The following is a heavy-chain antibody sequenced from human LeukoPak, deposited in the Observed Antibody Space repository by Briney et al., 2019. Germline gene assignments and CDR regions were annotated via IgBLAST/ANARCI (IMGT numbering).Heavy chain of an antibody. CDR3: AKDFRIGYSAHFDY. J-gene: IGHJ4*02. Sequence: PGGSLRLSCVGSGFTFRSHAMSWVRQAPEKGLEFVSGTYENGGTTYYADSVKGRFSISRDNSKNTLYPQMDSLRGEDTAVYYCAKDFRIGYSAHFDYWGQGALVTVSS. D-gene: IGHD2-21*01. V-gene: IGHV3-23*01. CDR2: TYENGGTT. CDR1: GFTFRSHA.